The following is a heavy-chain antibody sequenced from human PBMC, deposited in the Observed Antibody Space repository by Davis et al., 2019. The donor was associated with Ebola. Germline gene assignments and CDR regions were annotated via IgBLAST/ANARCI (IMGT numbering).Heavy chain of an antibody. Sequence: ASVKVSCKASGYTFTGYYIHWVRQAPGQGLEWMGLINPNSGDTNYAQKFQGRVTVTRDTSIRTAYMEMTRLRSDDTAVFFCTRGSDFWSGYCTDHFEFWGQGTLVTVSS. CDR3: TRGSDFWSGYCTDHFEF. CDR2: INPNSGDT. CDR1: GYTFTGYY. D-gene: IGHD3-3*01. J-gene: IGHJ4*01. V-gene: IGHV1-2*02.